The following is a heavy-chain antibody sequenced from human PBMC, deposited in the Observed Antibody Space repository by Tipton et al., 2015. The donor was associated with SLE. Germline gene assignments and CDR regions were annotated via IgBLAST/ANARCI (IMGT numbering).Heavy chain of an antibody. CDR1: GGSFSGYY. J-gene: IGHJ3*02. CDR2: INHSGST. CDR3: ARGGGAFDI. V-gene: IGHV4-34*01. Sequence: TLSLTCAVYGGSFSGYYWSWIRQPPGKGLEWIGEINHSGSTNYNPSLKSRVTISLDTSKNQFSLKLSSVTAAGTAVYYCARGGGAFDIWGQGTMVTVSS.